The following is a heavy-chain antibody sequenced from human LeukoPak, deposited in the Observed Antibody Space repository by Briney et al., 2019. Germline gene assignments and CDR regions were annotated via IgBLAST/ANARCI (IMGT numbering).Heavy chain of an antibody. Sequence: ASVKVSCKASGYTFTSYDINWVRQAPGQGLEWMGIINPSGGSTSYAQKFQGRVTMTRDMSTSTVYMELSSLRSGDTAVYYCARDPSKTTVTTAGASYYMDVWGKGTTVTVSS. CDR2: INPSGGST. V-gene: IGHV1-46*01. J-gene: IGHJ6*03. CDR3: ARDPSKTTVTTAGASYYMDV. D-gene: IGHD4-17*01. CDR1: GYTFTSYD.